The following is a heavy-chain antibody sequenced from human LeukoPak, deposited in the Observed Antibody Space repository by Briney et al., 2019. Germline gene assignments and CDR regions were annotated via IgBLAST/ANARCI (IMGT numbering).Heavy chain of an antibody. V-gene: IGHV3-53*01. D-gene: IGHD6-19*01. CDR1: GFTVSSNY. Sequence: GGSLRLSCAASGFTVSSNYMSWVRQAPGKGLEWVSVIYSGGSTYYADSVKGRFTISRDNSKNTLYLQMNSLRAEDTAVYYCAKPLSYSSGWYDYWGQGTLVTVSS. CDR2: IYSGGST. CDR3: AKPLSYSSGWYDY. J-gene: IGHJ4*02.